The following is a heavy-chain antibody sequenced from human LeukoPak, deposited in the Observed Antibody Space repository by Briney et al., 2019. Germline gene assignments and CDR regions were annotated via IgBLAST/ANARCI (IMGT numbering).Heavy chain of an antibody. V-gene: IGHV1-69*01. CDR2: IIPIFGTA. D-gene: IGHD6-13*01. CDR1: GGTFSSYA. J-gene: IGHJ4*02. Sequence: SVKVSCKASGGTFSSYAISWVRQAPGQGLEWMGGIIPIFGTANYAQKFQGRVTITADESTSTAYMELSSLRSEDTAVYYCARGRSYSSSWYREDYFDYWGQGTLVTVSS. CDR3: ARGRSYSSSWYREDYFDY.